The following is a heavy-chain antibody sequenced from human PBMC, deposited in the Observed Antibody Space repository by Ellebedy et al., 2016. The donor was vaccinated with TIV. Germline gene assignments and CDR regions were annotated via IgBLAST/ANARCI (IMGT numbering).Heavy chain of an antibody. CDR3: ARERRYCTNGVCYSNWFDP. CDR1: GYTFTSYA. CDR2: INAGNGNK. Sequence: AASVKVSCKASGYTFTSYAMHWVRQAPGQRLEWMGWINAGNGNKKYSQKFKGRVTITRDTSASTAHMELSSLRSEDPAVYYCARERRYCTNGVCYSNWFDPWGQGTLVTVSS. D-gene: IGHD2-8*01. V-gene: IGHV1-3*01. J-gene: IGHJ5*02.